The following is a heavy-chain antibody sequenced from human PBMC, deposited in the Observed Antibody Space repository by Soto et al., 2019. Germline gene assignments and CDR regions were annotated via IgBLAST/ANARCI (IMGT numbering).Heavy chain of an antibody. CDR3: VWERRGEDAFDI. CDR2: IIPLFGSA. D-gene: IGHD1-26*01. V-gene: IGHV1-69*13. Sequence: ASVKICSKASGGPFSTYAINWVRQAPGQGLEWMGGIIPLFGSANYAQKFQGRVTIIADESTRTAYMELSSLRSDDTAVYYCVWERRGEDAFDIWGQGPMVTV. J-gene: IGHJ3*02. CDR1: GGPFSTYA.